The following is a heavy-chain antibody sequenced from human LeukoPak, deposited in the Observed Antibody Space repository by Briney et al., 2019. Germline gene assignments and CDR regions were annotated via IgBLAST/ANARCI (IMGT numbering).Heavy chain of an antibody. V-gene: IGHV4-4*02. D-gene: IGHD5-24*01. CDR1: GGSISSNNW. CDR3: ARDQVEMATTFDY. Sequence: SGTLSLTCAVSGGSISSNNWWSWVRQPPGKGLEWIGEIYHCGNSNYNPSLKSRVTISVDKSKNQFSLKLSSVTAADTAVYYCARDQVEMATTFDYWGQGTLVTVSS. J-gene: IGHJ4*02. CDR2: IYHCGNS.